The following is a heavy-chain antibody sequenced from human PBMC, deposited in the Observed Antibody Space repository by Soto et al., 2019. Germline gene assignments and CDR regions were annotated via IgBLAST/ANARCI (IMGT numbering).Heavy chain of an antibody. Sequence: ESGGGLVQPGGSLRLSCAASGFTFSTYSMNWVRQAPGKGLEWLSYISSRSTIYYADSVKGRFTISRDNAKNSLYLQMNSLRDEDTALYYCARATDHWGQGTLVTVSS. CDR1: GFTFSTYS. V-gene: IGHV3-48*02. J-gene: IGHJ4*02. CDR2: ISSRSTI. D-gene: IGHD2-21*02. CDR3: ARATDH.